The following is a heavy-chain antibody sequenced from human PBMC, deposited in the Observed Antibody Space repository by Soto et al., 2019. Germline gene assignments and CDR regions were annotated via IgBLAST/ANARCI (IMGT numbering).Heavy chain of an antibody. CDR1: GFTFSSYA. V-gene: IGHV3-30-3*01. CDR3: ARDEGYDGTHFDY. Sequence: GGSLRLSCAASGFTFSSYAMHWVRQAPGKGLEWVAVISYDGSNKYYADSVKGRFTISRDNSKSTLYLQMNSLRAEDTAVYYCARDEGYDGTHFDYWGQGTLVTVSS. D-gene: IGHD5-12*01. J-gene: IGHJ4*02. CDR2: ISYDGSNK.